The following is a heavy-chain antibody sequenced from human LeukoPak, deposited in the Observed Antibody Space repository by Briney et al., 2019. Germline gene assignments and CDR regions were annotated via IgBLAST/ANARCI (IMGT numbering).Heavy chain of an antibody. CDR2: IYSDGRT. J-gene: IGHJ3*02. CDR1: DFTVSNMY. CDR3: ARGLFLSGYLGAFDI. V-gene: IGHV3-53*01. D-gene: IGHD3-22*01. Sequence: GGSLRLSCAASDFTVSNMYMTWVHQAPGKGLEWVSLIYSDGRTDYADSVKGRYTISRDNSKNTVYLQMNSLRVEDTAVYYCARGLFLSGYLGAFDIWGQGTVVTVSS.